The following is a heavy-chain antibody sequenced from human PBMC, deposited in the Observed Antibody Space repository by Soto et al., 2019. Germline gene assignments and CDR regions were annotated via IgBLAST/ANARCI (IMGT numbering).Heavy chain of an antibody. V-gene: IGHV4-39*01. J-gene: IGHJ4*02. CDR3: ARQRCSVVTQPYCDV. CDR2: TYYSGST. CDR1: GDSISSRSYY. Sequence: PSETLSLTCTVTGDSISSRSYYWGWIRQPPGKGLEWIGSTYYSGSTYNNPSLRSRVSMSIDTSKDQFSLKLKSVTAADTALYICARQRCSVVTQPYCDVWGPGSLSTFSS. D-gene: IGHD2-21*02.